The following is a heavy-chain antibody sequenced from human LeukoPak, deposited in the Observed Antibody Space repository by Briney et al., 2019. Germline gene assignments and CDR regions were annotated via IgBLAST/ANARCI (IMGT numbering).Heavy chain of an antibody. V-gene: IGHV4-59*01. Sequence: PSETLSLTCAVYGGSFSGYYWSWIRQPPGKGLEWIGYIYYSGSTNYNPSLKSQVTISVDTSKNQFSLKLSSVTAADTAVYYCARSVEGYCRGGSCYYYSYYMDVWGKGTTVTVSS. CDR1: GGSFSGYY. D-gene: IGHD2-15*01. CDR2: IYYSGST. J-gene: IGHJ6*03. CDR3: ARSVEGYCRGGSCYYYSYYMDV.